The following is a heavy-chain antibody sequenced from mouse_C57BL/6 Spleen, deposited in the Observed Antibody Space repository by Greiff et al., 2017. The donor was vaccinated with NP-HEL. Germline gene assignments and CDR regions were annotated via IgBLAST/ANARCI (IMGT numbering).Heavy chain of an antibody. J-gene: IGHJ1*03. CDR2: INPNNGGT. Sequence: VQLKQSGPELVKPGASVKIPCKASGYTFTDYNMDWVKQSHGKSLEWIGDINPNNGGTIYNQKFKGKATLTVDKSSSTAYMELRSLTSEDTAVYYCARGYGSSYEDWYFDVWGTGTTVTVSS. CDR3: ARGYGSSYEDWYFDV. D-gene: IGHD1-1*01. V-gene: IGHV1-18*01. CDR1: GYTFTDYN.